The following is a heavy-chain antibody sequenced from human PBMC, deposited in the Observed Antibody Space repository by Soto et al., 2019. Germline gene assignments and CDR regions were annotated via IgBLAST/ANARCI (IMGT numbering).Heavy chain of an antibody. CDR1: GYTFTGYY. V-gene: IGHV1-2*04. Sequence: GASVKVSCKASGYTFTGYYMHWVRQAPGQGLEWMGWINPNSGGTNYAQKFQGWVTMTRDTSISTAYMELSRLRSDDTAVYYCATANMVRGVIILGYWGQGTLVTVSS. CDR3: ATANMVRGVIILGY. CDR2: INPNSGGT. J-gene: IGHJ4*02. D-gene: IGHD3-10*01.